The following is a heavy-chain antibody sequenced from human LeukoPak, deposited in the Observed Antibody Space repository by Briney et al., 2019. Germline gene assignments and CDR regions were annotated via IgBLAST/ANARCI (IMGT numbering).Heavy chain of an antibody. CDR2: IYYSGST. V-gene: IGHV4-59*08. D-gene: IGHD3-10*01. Sequence: SETLSLTCTVSGGSISSYYWSWLRQPPGKGLEWIGYIYYSGSTNYNPSLKSRVTISVDTSKNQFSLKLSSVTAADTAVYYCARRSFTMARGSAFDIWGQGTMVTVSS. CDR1: GGSISSYY. J-gene: IGHJ3*02. CDR3: ARRSFTMARGSAFDI.